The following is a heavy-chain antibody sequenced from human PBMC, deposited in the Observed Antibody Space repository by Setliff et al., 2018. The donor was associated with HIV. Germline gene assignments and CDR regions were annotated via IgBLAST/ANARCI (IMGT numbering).Heavy chain of an antibody. CDR2: INAGNGNT. V-gene: IGHV1-3*01. CDR3: ARDPYFWSGYKWFDP. CDR1: GYAFTSYA. J-gene: IGHJ5*02. Sequence: GASVKVSCKASGYAFTSYAMHWMRQAPGQRLEWMGWINAGNGNTKYSQKLQGRVTMTTDTSTSTAYLELRSLRSDDTAVYYCARDPYFWSGYKWFDPWGQGTLVTVSS. D-gene: IGHD3-3*01.